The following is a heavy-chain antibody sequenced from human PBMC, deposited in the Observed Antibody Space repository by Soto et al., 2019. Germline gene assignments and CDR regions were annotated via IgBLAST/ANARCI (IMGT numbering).Heavy chain of an antibody. V-gene: IGHV1-18*01. D-gene: IGHD3-22*01. Sequence: GASVKVSCTASGYTFTSYGISWVRQAPGQGLEWMGWISAYNGNTNYAQKLQGRVTMTTDTSTSTAYMELRSLRSDDTAVYYCARNYYDSSGYYPRLDYWGQGTLVTVSS. CDR2: ISAYNGNT. J-gene: IGHJ4*02. CDR1: GYTFTSYG. CDR3: ARNYYDSSGYYPRLDY.